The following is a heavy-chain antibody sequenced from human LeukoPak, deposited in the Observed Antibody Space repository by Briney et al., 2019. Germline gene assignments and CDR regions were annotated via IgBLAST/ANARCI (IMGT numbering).Heavy chain of an antibody. CDR3: ERLSYGDFWSADYYFDY. J-gene: IGHJ4*02. Sequence: SVKVSCKASGGTFSSYAISWVRQAPGQGLEWMGGIIPIFGTANYAQKFQGRVTITTDESTSTAYMELSSLRSEDTAVYYCERLSYGDFWSADYYFDYWGQGTLVTVSS. CDR1: GGTFSSYA. V-gene: IGHV1-69*05. D-gene: IGHD3-3*01. CDR2: IIPIFGTA.